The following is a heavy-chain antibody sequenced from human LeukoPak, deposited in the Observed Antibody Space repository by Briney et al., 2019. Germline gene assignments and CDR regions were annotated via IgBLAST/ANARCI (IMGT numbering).Heavy chain of an antibody. V-gene: IGHV1-2*02. D-gene: IGHD5-18*01. J-gene: IGHJ4*02. CDR3: ARAGYRGYSYGPLDY. CDR1: GYTFTGYY. Sequence: GASVTVSCKASGYTFTGYYMHWVRQAPGQGLEWMGWINPNSGGTNYAQKFQGRVTITRDTSISTAYMELSRLRSDDTAVYYCARAGYRGYSYGPLDYWGQGTLVTVSS. CDR2: INPNSGGT.